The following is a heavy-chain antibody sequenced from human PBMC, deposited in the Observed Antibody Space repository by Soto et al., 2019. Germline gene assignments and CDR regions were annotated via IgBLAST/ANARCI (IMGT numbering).Heavy chain of an antibody. CDR1: GGSITYYY. D-gene: IGHD2-15*01. CDR2: MYYSGGT. Sequence: PSETLSLTCTVSGGSITYYYWSWIRQPPGKGLEWIGYMYYSGGTYYKPALNSRVAISVGTSEKQFSLKVTSVTAADTAVYHCARGGYCNGSACRGAFFYYTYGLDXWGQGTTVTVS. CDR3: ARGGYCNGSACRGAFFYYTYGLDX. J-gene: IGHJ6*02. V-gene: IGHV4-59*01.